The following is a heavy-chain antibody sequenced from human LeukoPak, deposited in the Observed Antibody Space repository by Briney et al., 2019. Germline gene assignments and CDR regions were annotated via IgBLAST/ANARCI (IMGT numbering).Heavy chain of an antibody. CDR3: ARVPWGYSSSWYDY. CDR2: ISAYNGNT. CDR1: GYTFTSCG. V-gene: IGHV1-18*01. Sequence: GSVKVSCKASGYTFTSCGISWVRQAPGQGLEWMGWISAYNGNTNYAQKLQGRVTMTTDTSTSTAYMELRSLRSDDTAVYYCARVPWGYSSSWYDYWGQGTLVTVSS. D-gene: IGHD6-13*01. J-gene: IGHJ4*02.